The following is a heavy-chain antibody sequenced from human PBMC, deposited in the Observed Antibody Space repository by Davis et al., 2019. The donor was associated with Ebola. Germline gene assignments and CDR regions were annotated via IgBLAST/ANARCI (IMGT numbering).Heavy chain of an antibody. J-gene: IGHJ4*02. CDR3: AIVAVAGFDY. Sequence: GGSLRLSCADSVITFSSYAMTWVRQAPGKGLEWVSSISGSSAYIYYADSVKGRFTISRDNAKNSLYLQMNSLRAEDTAVYYCAIVAVAGFDYWGQGTLVPVSS. D-gene: IGHD6-19*01. CDR1: VITFSSYA. CDR2: ISGSSAYI. V-gene: IGHV3-21*01.